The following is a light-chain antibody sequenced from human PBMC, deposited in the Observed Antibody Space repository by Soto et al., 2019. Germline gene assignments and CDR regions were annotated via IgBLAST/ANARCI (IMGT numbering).Light chain of an antibody. CDR2: EVR. J-gene: IGLJ2*01. CDR3: RSYTAKSSPI. Sequence: QALRTQAACVSGSPGQSITISCAGTMRDVGAYNLVSWYQQHPGRAPQLIIYEVRNRPSGISFRFSGSKSGNTASLTISGLQAEDEADYYCRSYTAKSSPIFGGGTKATVL. CDR1: MRDVGAYNL. V-gene: IGLV2-14*01.